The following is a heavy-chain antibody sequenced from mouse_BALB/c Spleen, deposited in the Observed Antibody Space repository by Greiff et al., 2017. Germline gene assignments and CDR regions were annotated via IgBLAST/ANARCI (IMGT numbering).Heavy chain of an antibody. CDR1: GFNIKDTY. CDR2: IDPANGNT. Sequence: VQLKESGAELVKPGASVKLSCTASGFNIKDTYMHWVKQRPEQGLEWIGRIDPANGNTKYDPKFQGKATITADTSSNTAYLQLSSLTSEDTAVYYCAWAWFADWGQGTLVTVSA. V-gene: IGHV14-3*02. J-gene: IGHJ3*01. CDR3: AWAWFAD.